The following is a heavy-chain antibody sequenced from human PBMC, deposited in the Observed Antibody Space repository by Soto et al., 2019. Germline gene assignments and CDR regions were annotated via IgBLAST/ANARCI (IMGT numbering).Heavy chain of an antibody. D-gene: IGHD2-15*01. CDR2: INSDGSST. Sequence: EVQLVESGGGLVQPGGSLRLSCAASGFTFSSYWMHWVRQAPGKGLVWVSRINSDGSSTSYADSVKGRFTISRDNAKNTLYLQMNSLGAEDTAVYYCVRTSLVVAAATREDYWGQGILVTASS. CDR3: VRTSLVVAAATREDY. CDR1: GFTFSSYW. V-gene: IGHV3-74*01. J-gene: IGHJ4*02.